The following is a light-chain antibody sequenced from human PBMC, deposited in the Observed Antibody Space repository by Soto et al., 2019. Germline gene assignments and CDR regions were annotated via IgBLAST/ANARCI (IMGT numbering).Light chain of an antibody. J-gene: IGKJ1*01. CDR2: GAS. CDR1: QSVSSN. V-gene: IGKV3-15*01. Sequence: EIVVTQSLATLSVSPGERATLSCRASQSVSSNLAWYQQNPGQAPRLITNGASTMATGTPARVRGSVSGTEFSLTISSLQSEDFAVYYCQQYSDWPPTFGQGTKVDIK. CDR3: QQYSDWPPT.